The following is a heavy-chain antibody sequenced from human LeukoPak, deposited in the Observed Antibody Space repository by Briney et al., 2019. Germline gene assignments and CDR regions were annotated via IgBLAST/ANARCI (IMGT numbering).Heavy chain of an antibody. CDR3: ALGPSITMIVVGWFDP. CDR2: INPNSGGT. J-gene: IGHJ5*02. CDR1: GYTFTGYY. V-gene: IGHV1-2*02. D-gene: IGHD3-22*01. Sequence: EASVKVSCKASGYTFTGYYMHWVRQAPGQGLEWMGWINPNSGGTNYAQKFQGRVTMTRDTSISTAYMELSRLSSDDTAVYYCALGPSITMIVVGWFDPWGQGTLVTVSS.